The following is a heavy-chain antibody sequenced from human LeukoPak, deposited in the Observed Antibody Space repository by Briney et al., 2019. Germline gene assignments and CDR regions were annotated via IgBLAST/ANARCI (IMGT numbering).Heavy chain of an antibody. CDR3: ARALCINGICEWFDP. Sequence: PSETLSLTCTVSGASISSGGYFWSWIRQPAGKRVEWCGRIETSGSTNYNPSLKSRVTISVDTSKNQFSLKLRSVTAADSSVYYCARALCINGICEWFDPWGQGTLVTVSS. J-gene: IGHJ5*02. V-gene: IGHV4-61*02. CDR2: IETSGST. D-gene: IGHD2-8*01. CDR1: GASISSGGYF.